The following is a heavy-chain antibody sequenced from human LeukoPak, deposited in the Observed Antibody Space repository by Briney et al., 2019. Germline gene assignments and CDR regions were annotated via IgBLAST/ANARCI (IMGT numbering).Heavy chain of an antibody. CDR1: GYAFQRYG. V-gene: IGHV1-18*01. CDR3: ARDPSNSSGWYIYFDY. CDR2: ISTYNGDT. D-gene: IGHD6-19*01. J-gene: IGHJ4*02. Sequence: ASVKVSCTTSGYAFQRYGITWVRQAPGQGLEWMGWISTYNGDTNYAQKFKGRVTMTTDTSTSTVYMELRSLRSDDTAVYYCARDPSNSSGWYIYFDYWGQGTLVTVSS.